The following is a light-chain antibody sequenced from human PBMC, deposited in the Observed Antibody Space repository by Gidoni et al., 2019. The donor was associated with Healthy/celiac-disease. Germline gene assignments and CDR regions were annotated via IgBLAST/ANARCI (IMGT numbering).Light chain of an antibody. Sequence: PGEPASISCRSSQSLLHSNGYNYLDWYLQKPGQSPQLLIYLGSNRASGVPDRFSGSGSGTDFTLKISRVEAEDVGVYYCMQALQTPSTFGPGTRVDIK. V-gene: IGKV2-28*01. CDR2: LGS. CDR1: QSLLHSNGYNY. J-gene: IGKJ3*01. CDR3: MQALQTPST.